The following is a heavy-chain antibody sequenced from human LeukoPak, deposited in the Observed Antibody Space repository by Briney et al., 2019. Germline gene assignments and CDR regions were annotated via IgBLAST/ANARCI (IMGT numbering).Heavy chain of an antibody. Sequence: ASVKVSCQASGYTFTGYYMHWVRQAPGQGLEWMGWINPNRGGTNYAQKFQGRVTMTRDTSISTAYMELSRLRSDDTAVYYCARDKTRGYGANNSSYMDVWGKGTTVTVSS. J-gene: IGHJ6*03. V-gene: IGHV1-2*02. D-gene: IGHD5-12*01. CDR3: ARDKTRGYGANNSSYMDV. CDR1: GYTFTGYY. CDR2: INPNRGGT.